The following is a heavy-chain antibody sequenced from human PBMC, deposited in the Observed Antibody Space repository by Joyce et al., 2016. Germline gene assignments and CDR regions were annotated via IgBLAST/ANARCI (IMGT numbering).Heavy chain of an antibody. CDR3: AHRNIAVAGTFDY. CDR2: SYWNDDG. J-gene: IGHJ4*02. Sequence: QITLEESGPTLVKPTQTLTLTCTFSRFSLTTAGVGVGWIRQSPAKGLEWLTHSYWNDDGRYNPSPKSRLTITKDTSKNQVLLTMTDMDPVDTGTYYCAHRNIAVAGTFDYWGQGALVIVSS. CDR1: RFSLTTAGVG. V-gene: IGHV2-5*01. D-gene: IGHD6-19*01.